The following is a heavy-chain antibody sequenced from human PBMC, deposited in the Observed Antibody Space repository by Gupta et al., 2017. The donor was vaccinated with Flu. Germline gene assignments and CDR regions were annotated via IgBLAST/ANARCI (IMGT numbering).Heavy chain of an antibody. Sequence: QVQLQESGPGLVKPSQTLSLTCSVSGGSISSGGHYWGWIRQHPGKGLEWIGYIYYSGTTYYNPSLKSRVTISVDTSKNQFSLKLSSVTAADTAVYYCASDYFDSSTYLPWGQGTLVTVSS. V-gene: IGHV4-31*03. CDR2: IYYSGTT. CDR3: ASDYFDSSTYLP. D-gene: IGHD3-22*01. J-gene: IGHJ5*02. CDR1: GGSISSGGHY.